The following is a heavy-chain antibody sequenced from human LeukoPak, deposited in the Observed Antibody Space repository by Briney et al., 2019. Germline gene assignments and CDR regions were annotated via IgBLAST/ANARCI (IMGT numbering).Heavy chain of an antibody. Sequence: SETLSLTCTVSGGSISISSYYWGWIRQPPGKGLEWIGSIYYSGSTYYNPSLKSRVTISVDTSKNQFSLKLSSVTAADTAVYYCARGPRAYYDFWSGRSQQGHANEFDYWGQGTLVTVSS. D-gene: IGHD3-3*01. J-gene: IGHJ4*02. CDR1: GGSISISSYY. V-gene: IGHV4-39*07. CDR2: IYYSGST. CDR3: ARGPRAYYDFWSGRSQQGHANEFDY.